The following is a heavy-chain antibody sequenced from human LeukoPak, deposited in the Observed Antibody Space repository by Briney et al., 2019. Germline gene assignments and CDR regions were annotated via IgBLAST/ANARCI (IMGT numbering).Heavy chain of an antibody. V-gene: IGHV5-51*01. CDR3: ARHHGVEDYYDSSGPYFDY. Sequence: GGSLEISFKGSGYSFTSYWIGWVRPMPGKGLEWMGIIYPGDSDTRYSPSFQGQVTISADKSISTAYLQWSSLKASDTALYYCARHHGVEDYYDSSGPYFDYWGQGTLVTVSS. CDR2: IYPGDSDT. D-gene: IGHD3-22*01. J-gene: IGHJ4*02. CDR1: GYSFTSYW.